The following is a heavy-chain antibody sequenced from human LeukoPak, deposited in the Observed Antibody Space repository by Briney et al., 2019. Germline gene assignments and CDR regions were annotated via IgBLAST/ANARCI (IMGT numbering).Heavy chain of an antibody. J-gene: IGHJ4*02. CDR3: TTSPVPGIDY. D-gene: IGHD6-19*01. CDR1: GFSFGDYG. V-gene: IGHV3-15*01. Sequence: GGSLRLSCTASGFSFGDYGLSWFRQAPGKGLEWVGRIKSKIHGGTIDYAAPVKGRFTISRDDSENTVYLQMSSLRTEDTAMYYCTTSPVPGIDYWGQGIQVTVSS. CDR2: IKSKIHGGTI.